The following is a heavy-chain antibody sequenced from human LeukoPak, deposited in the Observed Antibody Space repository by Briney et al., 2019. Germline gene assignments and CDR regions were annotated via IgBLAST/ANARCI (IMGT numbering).Heavy chain of an antibody. J-gene: IGHJ3*02. CDR2: IIPIFVTA. CDR3: ARVRDGYTDAFDI. D-gene: IGHD5-24*01. Sequence: GAAVKVSRMASVGTFSSYAICWVRQAPGQGREWMGGIIPIFVTANYPQQFEGRVTTTEDYSTSPAYVELSSLSSEDRPLFYCARVRDGYTDAFDIWGQGTMVTVSS. CDR1: VGTFSSYA. V-gene: IGHV1-69*13.